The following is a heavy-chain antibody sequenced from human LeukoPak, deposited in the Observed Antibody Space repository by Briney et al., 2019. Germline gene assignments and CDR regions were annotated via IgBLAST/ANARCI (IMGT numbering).Heavy chain of an antibody. CDR1: GFTFSSYG. Sequence: GGSLRLSCAASGFTFSSYGMHWVRQAPGKGLEWVAVIWYDGSNKYYADSVKGRFTISRDNSKNTLYLQMNSLRAEDTAVYYCARDGVDDPYFDYWGQGTLVTVSS. J-gene: IGHJ4*02. D-gene: IGHD3-10*01. V-gene: IGHV3-33*01. CDR3: ARDGVDDPYFDY. CDR2: IWYDGSNK.